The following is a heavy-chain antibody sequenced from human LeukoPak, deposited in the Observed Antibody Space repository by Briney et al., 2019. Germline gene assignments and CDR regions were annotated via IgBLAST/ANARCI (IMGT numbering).Heavy chain of an antibody. Sequence: PGGSLRLPCEFSGIIFSTYAMNWVRQAPGKGLEWISYISGSSSGSTSITQYADPVKGRFTISRDNAKNSLHLQMDSLSAEDTAVYYCARDFWSGYYTEDWGQGALVIVSS. D-gene: IGHD3-3*01. CDR3: ARDFWSGYYTED. CDR1: GIIFSTYA. J-gene: IGHJ4*02. V-gene: IGHV3-48*04. CDR2: ISGSSSGSTSIT.